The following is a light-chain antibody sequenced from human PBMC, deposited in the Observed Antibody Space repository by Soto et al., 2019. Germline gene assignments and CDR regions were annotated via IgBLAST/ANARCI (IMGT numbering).Light chain of an antibody. CDR1: QSVSGD. V-gene: IGKV3-15*01. J-gene: IGKJ2*01. CDR3: QQYNKLPYT. Sequence: IMMTQSPATLSVSPGERATLSCRASQSVSGDLAWYQQKPGQSPRLLIYGASARATDIPARFSGSGFGTEFTLTISSLQSEDFAVYYCQQYNKLPYTFGQGTRLEIK. CDR2: GAS.